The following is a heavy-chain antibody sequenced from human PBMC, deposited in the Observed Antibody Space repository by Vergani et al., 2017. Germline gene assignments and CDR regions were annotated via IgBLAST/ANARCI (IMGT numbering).Heavy chain of an antibody. CDR1: GGSISSYY. D-gene: IGHD5-12*01. J-gene: IGHJ4*02. Sequence: QVQLQESGPGLVKPSETLSLTCTVSGGSISSYYWSWIRQPPGKGLEWIGYIYYSGSTNYNPSLKSRVTISVDTSKNQFSLKLSPVTAADTAVYYCARGRWRGYDSCDYWGQGTLVTVSS. V-gene: IGHV4-59*01. CDR2: IYYSGST. CDR3: ARGRWRGYDSCDY.